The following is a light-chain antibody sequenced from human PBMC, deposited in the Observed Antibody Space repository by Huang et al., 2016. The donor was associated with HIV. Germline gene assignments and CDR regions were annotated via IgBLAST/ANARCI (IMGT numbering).Light chain of an antibody. J-gene: IGKJ4*01. V-gene: IGKV3-15*01. Sequence: EIVMTQSPAILSVSPGERATLSCRASQIINTDLDWYQQKPGQAPRLLSFHASTRATGIPARFSGNGSETEFTLTISSLQSEDFALYYCQQYNNWPPLTFGGGTKVEMK. CDR1: QIINTD. CDR2: HAS. CDR3: QQYNNWPPLT.